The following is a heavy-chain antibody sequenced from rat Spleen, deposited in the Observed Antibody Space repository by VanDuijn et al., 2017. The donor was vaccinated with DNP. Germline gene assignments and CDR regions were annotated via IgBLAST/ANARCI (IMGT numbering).Heavy chain of an antibody. D-gene: IGHD1-11*01. J-gene: IGHJ2*01. V-gene: IGHV4-2*01. CDR2: IKKDSSTR. CDR1: GFNFNDHW. CDR3: AKGPNYGGWSDYFDY. Sequence: EVKLVESGGGLVQPGRSLKLSCAASGFNFNDHWMGWVRQAPGKGLEWIGQIKKDSSTRNYTPSLKDKFTISRDNAQNTLYLQMNKLGSEDTATYYCAKGPNYGGWSDYFDYWGQGVMVTVSS.